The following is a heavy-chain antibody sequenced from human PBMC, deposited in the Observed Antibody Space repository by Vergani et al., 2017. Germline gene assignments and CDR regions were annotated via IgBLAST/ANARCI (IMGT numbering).Heavy chain of an antibody. CDR1: GFTFSSYT. J-gene: IGHJ4*02. Sequence: EVQLLESGGGLVQPGGSLRLSCAASGFTFSSYTMSWVRLAPGKGLEWVSLISDNGGITKYADSVKGRFTSSRDNSKNTLYLQMNSLRAEDTAVYYCAKEGRSGITPFVADWGQGTLVTVSS. V-gene: IGHV3-23*01. CDR3: AKEGRSGITPFVAD. D-gene: IGHD1-14*01. CDR2: ISDNGGIT.